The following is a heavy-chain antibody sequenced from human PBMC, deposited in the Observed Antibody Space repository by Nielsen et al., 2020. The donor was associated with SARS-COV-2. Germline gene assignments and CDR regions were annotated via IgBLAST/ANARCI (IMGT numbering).Heavy chain of an antibody. D-gene: IGHD1-26*01. CDR2: ISAYNGNT. J-gene: IGHJ4*02. Sequence: ASVKVSCKASGYTFTSYGISWVRQAPGQGLEWMGWISAYNGNTNYAQKLQGRVTMTTDTSTSTAYMELRSLRSDDTAVYYCARDAGGMELLKDYFDYWGQGTLVTVSS. V-gene: IGHV1-18*01. CDR3: ARDAGGMELLKDYFDY. CDR1: GYTFTSYG.